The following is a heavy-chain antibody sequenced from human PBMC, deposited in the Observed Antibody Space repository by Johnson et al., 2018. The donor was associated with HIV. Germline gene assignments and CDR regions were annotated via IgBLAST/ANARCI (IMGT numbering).Heavy chain of an antibody. J-gene: IGHJ3*02. CDR2: IGTAGDT. V-gene: IGHV3-13*01. D-gene: IGHD2-15*01. Sequence: VQLVESGGGVVRPGGSLRLSCAASGFTFSSYDMHWVRQATGKGLEWVSAIGTAGDTYYPGSVKGRFTISRDNSKNTLYLQMNSLRAEDTAVYYCARGMVVAATKAFDIWGQGTMVTVSS. CDR3: ARGMVVAATKAFDI. CDR1: GFTFSSYD.